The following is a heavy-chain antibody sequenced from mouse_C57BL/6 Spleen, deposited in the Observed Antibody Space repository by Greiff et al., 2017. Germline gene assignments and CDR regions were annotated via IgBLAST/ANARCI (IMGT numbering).Heavy chain of an antibody. CDR1: GFTFSDYG. D-gene: IGHD1-1*01. CDR3: ARRLRCEDD. CDR2: ISSGSSTI. V-gene: IGHV5-17*01. Sequence: ELKLMASGGGLVKPGGSLKLSCAASGFTFSDYGMHWVRQAPDKGLEWVAYISSGSSTIYSADTVKGRFTISRDNAKNPLFLKMTSLRSEDTAMYCCARRLRCEDDWGQGASVTVST. J-gene: IGHJ4*01.